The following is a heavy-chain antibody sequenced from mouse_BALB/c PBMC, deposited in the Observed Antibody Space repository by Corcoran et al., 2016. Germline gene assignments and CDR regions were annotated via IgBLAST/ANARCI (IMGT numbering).Heavy chain of an antibody. J-gene: IGHJ1*01. CDR3: ARRGDYYFDV. CDR1: GYTFTNYG. Sequence: QIQLVQSGPELKKPGETVKISCKASGYTFTNYGMNWVKQAPGKGLKWMGWINTYTGEPTYADDFKGRFAFSLETSASTAYLQSNTLKNEDTATYFCARRGDYYFDVWGAGTTVTVSS. V-gene: IGHV9-3-1*01. D-gene: IGHD2-4*01. CDR2: INTYTGEP.